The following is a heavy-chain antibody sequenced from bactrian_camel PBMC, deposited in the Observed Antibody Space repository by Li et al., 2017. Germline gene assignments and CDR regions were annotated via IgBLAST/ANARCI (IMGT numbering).Heavy chain of an antibody. CDR1: APTGGPFH. D-gene: IGHD4*01. V-gene: IGHV3S55*01. CDR2: ISLETGDT. CDR3: TARGDSYGY. Sequence: HVQLVESGGGSVQAGGSLRLSCAASAPTGGPFHMAYFRQAPGEEREGVATISLETGDTDYADSVKDRFTISKDNFKDTLILQMNSLKSEDTALYYCTARGDSYGYWGQGTQVT. J-gene: IGHJ4*01.